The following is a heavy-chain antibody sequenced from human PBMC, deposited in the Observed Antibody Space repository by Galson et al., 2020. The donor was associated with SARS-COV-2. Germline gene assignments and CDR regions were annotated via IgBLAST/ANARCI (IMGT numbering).Heavy chain of an antibody. Sequence: GGSLRLSCVASGFTFSRYGMSWVRQAPGQGLEWVATTSATTYYADSVRRRFIISRDDSNNILYLQMNDLSADDTAVYYCAKDFVRGIGYMDVWGPGTTVTVSS. J-gene: IGHJ6*03. V-gene: IGHV3-23*01. D-gene: IGHD3-10*02. CDR3: AKDFVRGIGYMDV. CDR1: GFTFSRYG. CDR2: TSATT.